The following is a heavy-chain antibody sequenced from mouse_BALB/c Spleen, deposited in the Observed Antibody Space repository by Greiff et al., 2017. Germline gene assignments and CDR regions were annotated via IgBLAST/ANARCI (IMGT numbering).Heavy chain of an antibody. Sequence: DVQLQESGPGLVKPSQSLSLTCSVTGYSITSGYYWNWIRQFPGNKLEWMGYISYDGSNNYNPSLKNRISITRDTSKNQFFLKLNSVTTEDTATYYCAREVLRYYFDYWGQGTTLTVSS. V-gene: IGHV3-6*02. CDR3: AREVLRYYFDY. J-gene: IGHJ2*01. CDR1: GYSITSGYY. CDR2: ISYDGSN.